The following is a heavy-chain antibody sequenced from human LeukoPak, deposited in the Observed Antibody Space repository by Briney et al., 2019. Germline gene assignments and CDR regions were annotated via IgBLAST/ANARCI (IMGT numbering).Heavy chain of an antibody. CDR1: GFTVSSNY. D-gene: IGHD6-13*01. V-gene: IGHV3-66*01. Sequence: GGSLRPSCAASGFTVSSNYMSWVRQAPGKGLEWVSVIYSGGSTQYADSVKGRFTISRDNSKKTLYLQMDSLRAEDTAVYYCARSHSSSWLYYFEYWGQGTLVTVSS. J-gene: IGHJ4*02. CDR3: ARSHSSSWLYYFEY. CDR2: IYSGGST.